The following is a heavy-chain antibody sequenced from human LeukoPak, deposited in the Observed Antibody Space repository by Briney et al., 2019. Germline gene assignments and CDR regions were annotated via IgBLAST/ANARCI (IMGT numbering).Heavy chain of an antibody. CDR3: ARDSYSSTWSPSYYFDY. D-gene: IGHD6-13*01. V-gene: IGHV4-59*12. CDR2: FYYSGST. Sequence: SETLSLTCTVSGGSISSYYWSWIRQPPGKGLEWIGSFYYSGSTYYNPSLKSRVTMSVDTSKNQFSLRLSSVTAADTAVYYCARDSYSSTWSPSYYFDYWGQGTLVTASS. CDR1: GGSISSYY. J-gene: IGHJ4*02.